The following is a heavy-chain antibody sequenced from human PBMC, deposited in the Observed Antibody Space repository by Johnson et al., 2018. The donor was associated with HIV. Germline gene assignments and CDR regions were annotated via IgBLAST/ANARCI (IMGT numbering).Heavy chain of an antibody. CDR2: ISYDGSNK. D-gene: IGHD2/OR15-2a*01. Sequence: QVQVVESGGGWIQPGGSLRLSCAASGFTFSSYAMHWVRQAPGKGLEWVAVISYDGSNKYYADSVKGRFTISRDNSKNTLYLQMNSLRAEDTAVYYCASLSGGAFDIWGQGTMVTVSS. V-gene: IGHV3-30-3*01. J-gene: IGHJ3*02. CDR1: GFTFSSYA. CDR3: ASLSGGAFDI.